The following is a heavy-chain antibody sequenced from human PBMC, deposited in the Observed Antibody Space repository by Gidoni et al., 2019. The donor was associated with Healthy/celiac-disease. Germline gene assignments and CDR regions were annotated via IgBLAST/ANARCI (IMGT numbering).Heavy chain of an antibody. CDR2: SSSSSSYI. CDR3: ARSNRYCSGGSCYYDY. V-gene: IGHV3-21*01. D-gene: IGHD2-15*01. CDR1: GFTFRSYS. J-gene: IGHJ4*02. Sequence: EVQLVESGGGLVKPGGSLRLSCAASGFTFRSYSMNWVRQAPGKGLEWVSSSSSSSSYIYYADSVKGRFTISRDNAKNSLYLQMNSLRAEDTAVYYCARSNRYCSGGSCYYDYWGQGTLVTVSS.